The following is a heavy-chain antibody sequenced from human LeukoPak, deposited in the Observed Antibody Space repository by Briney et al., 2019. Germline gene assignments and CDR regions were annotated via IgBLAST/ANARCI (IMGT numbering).Heavy chain of an antibody. CDR3: AELGITMIGGV. CDR1: GFTFSSYE. V-gene: IGHV3-48*03. CDR2: ISSSGSTI. D-gene: IGHD3-10*02. Sequence: GGSLRLSCAASGFTFSSYEMNWVRQAPGKGLEWVSYISSSGSTIYYADSVKGRFTISRDNAKNSLYLQMNSLRPEDTAVYYCAELGITMIGGVWGKGTTVTISS. J-gene: IGHJ6*04.